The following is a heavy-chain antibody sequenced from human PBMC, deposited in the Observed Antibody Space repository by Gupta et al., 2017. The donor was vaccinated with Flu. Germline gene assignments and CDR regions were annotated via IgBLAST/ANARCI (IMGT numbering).Heavy chain of an antibody. CDR2: SKNRATSYTT. D-gene: IGHD3-22*01. CDR1: GLTLSDRH. CDR3: TRLNFDGSSGYYNDF. J-gene: IGHJ4*02. V-gene: IGHV3-72*01. Sequence: EVQLVESGGGLAQPGVSLRLSCAVSGLTLSDRHLDWVRQTPGKGLEWIGRSKNRATSYTTVYAASVEGRFTFSRDDSKNSVNLQMNSLKTEDTAVYYCTRLNFDGSSGYYNDFWGQGTLVAVSS.